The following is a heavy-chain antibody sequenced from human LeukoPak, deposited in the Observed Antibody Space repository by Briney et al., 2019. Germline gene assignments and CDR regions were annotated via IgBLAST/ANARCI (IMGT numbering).Heavy chain of an antibody. Sequence: GGSLRLSCAASGFTFSSYWIHWVRQAPGKGLVWVSRIHSYGSSPTFADSVKGRFTISRDNAKNTLYLQMNSLRAEDTALYYCARVARGDYYYYYMDVWGKGTTVTVSS. V-gene: IGHV3-74*01. D-gene: IGHD3-10*01. CDR2: IHSYGSSP. CDR3: ARVARGDYYYYYMDV. CDR1: GFTFSSYW. J-gene: IGHJ6*03.